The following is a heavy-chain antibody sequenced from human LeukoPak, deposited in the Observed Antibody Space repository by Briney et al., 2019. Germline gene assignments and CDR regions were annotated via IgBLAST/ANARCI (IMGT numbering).Heavy chain of an antibody. CDR1: GGSISSSSYY. CDR2: INHSGST. V-gene: IGHV4-39*07. D-gene: IGHD4-17*01. J-gene: IGHJ6*02. Sequence: SETLSLTCTVSGGSISSSSYYWSWIRQPPGKGLEWIGEINHSGSTNYNPSLKSRVTISVDKSKNQFSLKLSSVTAADTAVYYCATSAPNTDYGDYYYYGMDVWGQGTTVTVSS. CDR3: ATSAPNTDYGDYYYYGMDV.